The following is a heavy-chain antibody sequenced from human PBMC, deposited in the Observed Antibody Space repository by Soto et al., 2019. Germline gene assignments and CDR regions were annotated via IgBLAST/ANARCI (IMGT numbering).Heavy chain of an antibody. CDR2: VDPNGGGS. Sequence: ASVKVSCKTSGYSFTDYKLHWVRQAPGQGLEWMGWVDPNGGGSNSAQKFQGSVTMTWDTSITTAYLDLTRLTTNDTATYFCATWVDYCHF. J-gene: IGHJ2*01. CDR1: GYSFTDYK. CDR3: ATWVDYCHF. V-gene: IGHV1-2*04. D-gene: IGHD2-15*01.